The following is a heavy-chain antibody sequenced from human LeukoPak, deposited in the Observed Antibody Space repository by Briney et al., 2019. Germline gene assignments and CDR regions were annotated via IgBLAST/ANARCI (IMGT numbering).Heavy chain of an antibody. Sequence: GGSLRLSCAASGFSFDSYAMSWVRQAPGKGLEWVAIIVRSGSTTYYADSVKGRFTISRDNSKNTLYLQMNSLRAEDTAVYYCAKEGVVPAAPVASDIWGQGTMVTVSS. J-gene: IGHJ3*02. D-gene: IGHD2-2*01. CDR2: IVRSGSTT. CDR1: GFSFDSYA. V-gene: IGHV3-23*01. CDR3: AKEGVVPAAPVASDI.